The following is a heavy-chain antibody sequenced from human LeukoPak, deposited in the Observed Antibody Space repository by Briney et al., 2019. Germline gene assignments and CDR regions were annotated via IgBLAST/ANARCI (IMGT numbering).Heavy chain of an antibody. V-gene: IGHV6-1*01. CDR2: TYYKSQWYY. Sequence: SQTLSLTCAISGDSVSRNNIAWNWIRQSPSRGLERLGRTYYKSQWYYDYAPSVRSRITINPDTSKSQFSLQLNSVSPEDTAVYYCARGRDVVVVPAADFDYWGQGILVTVSS. CDR3: ARGRDVVVVPAADFDY. CDR1: GDSVSRNNIA. D-gene: IGHD2-2*01. J-gene: IGHJ4*02.